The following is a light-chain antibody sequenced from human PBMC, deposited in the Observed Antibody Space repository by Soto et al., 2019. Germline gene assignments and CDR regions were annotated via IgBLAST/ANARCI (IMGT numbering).Light chain of an antibody. CDR3: QQYNDWPRT. V-gene: IGKV3-15*01. J-gene: IGKJ1*01. CDR1: QSVSIN. Sequence: EIIMTPSPATLSVSPVESATLSCRHSQSVSINLAWFQQKPGQAPRLLIHRASSRDTDIPARFSGSGSGTEFTLTISSLQSEDFAVYYCQQYNDWPRTFGQGTKVDIK. CDR2: RAS.